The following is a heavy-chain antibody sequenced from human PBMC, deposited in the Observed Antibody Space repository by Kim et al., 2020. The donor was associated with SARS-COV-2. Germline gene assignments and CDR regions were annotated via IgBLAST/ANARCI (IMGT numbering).Heavy chain of an antibody. Sequence: SETLSLTCTVSGGSISSYYWSWIRQPPGKGLEWIGYIYYSGSTNYNPSLKSRVTISVDTSKNQFSLKLSSVTAADTAVYYCARDPYGDDAFDIWGQGTMVTVS. CDR2: IYYSGST. D-gene: IGHD4-17*01. V-gene: IGHV4-59*01. CDR3: ARDPYGDDAFDI. J-gene: IGHJ3*02. CDR1: GGSISSYY.